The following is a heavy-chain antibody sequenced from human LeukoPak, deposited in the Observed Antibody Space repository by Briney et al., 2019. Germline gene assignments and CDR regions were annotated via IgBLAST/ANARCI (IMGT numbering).Heavy chain of an antibody. D-gene: IGHD3-10*01. J-gene: IGHJ4*02. CDR3: ARRGGSGRSFDY. CDR1: GASVSSGGYY. Sequence: PSETLSLTCTVSGASVSSGGYYWSWIRQPPGKGLEWIGYIYYSGSTNFNPSLKSRVTISVDPSKNQFSLKVSSVTAADTAVYCCARRGGSGRSFDYWGQGTLVTVSS. V-gene: IGHV4-61*08. CDR2: IYYSGST.